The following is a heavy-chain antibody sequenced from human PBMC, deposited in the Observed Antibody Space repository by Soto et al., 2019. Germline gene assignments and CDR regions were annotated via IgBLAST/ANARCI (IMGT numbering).Heavy chain of an antibody. CDR3: AKGRGGSGSLTPRVDF. V-gene: IGHV3-23*01. CDR1: GFTFNNYA. J-gene: IGHJ4*02. Sequence: EVQLLESGGGLVQPGWSLRLSCAASGFTFNNYAMTWVLQAPGKGLEWVSAISGGGDTTSYADSVKGRFTVSSDGSKNTLFLQLSSLRAEDTALYYCAKGRGGSGSLTPRVDFWGQGTLVTVSS. CDR2: ISGGGDTT. D-gene: IGHD3-10*01.